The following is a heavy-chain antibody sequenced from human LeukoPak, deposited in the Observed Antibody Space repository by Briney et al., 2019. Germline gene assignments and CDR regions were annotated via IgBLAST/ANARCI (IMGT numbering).Heavy chain of an antibody. J-gene: IGHJ6*02. Sequence: NPSQTLSLTCTVSGGSISSGSFYWSWIRQPAGKGLEWIGRLYTSGSTNYNPSLKSRVTISVDTSKNQFSLKMSSVTAADTAVYYCARARKVGGIITQVYGMDVWGQGATVTVSS. CDR1: GGSISSGSFY. CDR2: LYTSGST. V-gene: IGHV4-61*02. CDR3: ARARKVGGIITQVYGMDV. D-gene: IGHD3-10*01.